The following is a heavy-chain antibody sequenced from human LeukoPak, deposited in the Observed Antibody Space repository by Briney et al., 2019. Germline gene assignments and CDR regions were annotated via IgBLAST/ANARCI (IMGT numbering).Heavy chain of an antibody. J-gene: IGHJ4*02. D-gene: IGHD3-10*01. V-gene: IGHV4-39*02. CDR2: ISDGGRT. CDR3: ARRRGYHFDY. CDR1: GDSITSRSNY. Sequence: SETLSLTCTVSGDSITSRSNYWGWVRQPPGKGLEWIGTISDGGRTFYNPSLQSRVTLSLDTSKNHFALRLKSVTDADTAHYYCARRRGYHFDYWGQGTLVTISS.